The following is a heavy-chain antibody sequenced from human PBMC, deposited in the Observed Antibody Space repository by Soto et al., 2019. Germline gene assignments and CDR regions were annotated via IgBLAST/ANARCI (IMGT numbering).Heavy chain of an antibody. V-gene: IGHV3-7*01. CDR3: ARAAANYYYGMDV. Sequence: GGSLRLSCAASGFTFSSYWMSWVRQAPGKGLEWVANIKQDGSEKYYVDSVKGRFTISRDNAKNSLYLQMNSLRAEDTAVYYCARAAANYYYGMDVWGQGTTVTVSS. CDR1: GFTFSSYW. J-gene: IGHJ6*02. CDR2: IKQDGSEK.